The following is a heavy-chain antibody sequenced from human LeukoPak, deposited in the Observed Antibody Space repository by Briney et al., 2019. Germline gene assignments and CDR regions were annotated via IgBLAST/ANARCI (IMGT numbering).Heavy chain of an antibody. D-gene: IGHD5-12*01. V-gene: IGHV3-21*06. CDR1: GFIFSSYG. CDR3: ARDFNGGYSFVELDW. Sequence: PGGSLRLSCAASGFIFSSYGMHWVRQAPGKGLEWVASVTSSSSYTYYAESLKGRFTISRDNTKNSLYLQMNGLRAEDTAVYYCARDFNGGYSFVELDWWGQGTLVTVSS. CDR2: VTSSSSYT. J-gene: IGHJ4*02.